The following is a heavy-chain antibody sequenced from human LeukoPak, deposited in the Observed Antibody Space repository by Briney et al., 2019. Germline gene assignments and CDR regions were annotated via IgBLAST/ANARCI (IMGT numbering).Heavy chain of an antibody. CDR1: GYTFTGYY. J-gene: IGHJ3*02. CDR3: ARDLTTFYYDTSGLGPFDI. CDR2: INPNSGGT. D-gene: IGHD3-22*01. V-gene: IGHV1-2*02. Sequence: GASVKVSCKASGYTFTGYYMHWVRQAPGQGLEWMGWINPNSGGTNYAQKFQGRVTMTRDTSISTAYMELSRLRSDDTAVYYCARDLTTFYYDTSGLGPFDIWGQGTMVTVSS.